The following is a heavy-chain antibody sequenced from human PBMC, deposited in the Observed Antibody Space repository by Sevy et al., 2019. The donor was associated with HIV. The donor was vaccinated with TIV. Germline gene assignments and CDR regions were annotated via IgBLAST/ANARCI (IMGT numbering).Heavy chain of an antibody. CDR2: ISYDGSFT. CDR1: GFIFSDYT. V-gene: IGHV3-30*04. Sequence: GGSLRLSCAASGFIFSDYTLHWVRQAPGTGLEWVAVISYDGSFTYYADSVEGRFTISRENSKNTLFLQMNSLVHEDTAVYYCARSQSSSWHYFDYWGQGTLVTVSS. D-gene: IGHD6-13*01. J-gene: IGHJ4*02. CDR3: ARSQSSSWHYFDY.